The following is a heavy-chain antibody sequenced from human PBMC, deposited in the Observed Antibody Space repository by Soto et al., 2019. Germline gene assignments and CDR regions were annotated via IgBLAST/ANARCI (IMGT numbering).Heavy chain of an antibody. CDR1: GFTFSSFW. V-gene: IGHV3-7*01. J-gene: IGHJ4*02. CDR3: ARDVSGKLRHDS. CDR2: IKQDGSDK. Sequence: EVQLVESGGGLVQPGGSLRLCCAASGFTFSSFWMSWARRAPGKGLEWVANIKQDGSDKNYVGSVKGRFTISRDNAKNSLYLQMNRLRVEDTAMYYCARDVSGKLRHDSWGQGTLVTVSS. D-gene: IGHD3-10*01.